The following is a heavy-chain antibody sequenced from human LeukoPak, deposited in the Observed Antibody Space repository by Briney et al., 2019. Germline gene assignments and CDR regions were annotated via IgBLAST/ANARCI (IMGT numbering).Heavy chain of an antibody. V-gene: IGHV3-53*01. CDR1: GSTISNSY. CDR2: IYSGDST. J-gene: IGHJ4*02. Sequence: GGSLRLSCAASGSTISNSYMTWVRQAPGKGPEWVSVIYSGDSTYYTDSVKGRFTISRDTSKNTLYLQMNSLRVEDTAVYYCARGSREMATIFDYWGQGTLVTVSS. D-gene: IGHD5-24*01. CDR3: ARGSREMATIFDY.